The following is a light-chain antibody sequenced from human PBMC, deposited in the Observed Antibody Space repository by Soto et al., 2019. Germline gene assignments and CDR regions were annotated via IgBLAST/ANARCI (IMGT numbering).Light chain of an antibody. CDR1: SSDVGGYNY. CDR2: AVS. CDR3: SSYTSSTTLGV. V-gene: IGLV2-14*01. Sequence: QSVLTQPASVSGSPGQSITISCTGTSSDVGGYNYVSWYQRHPGKAPKLMIYAVSNRPSGVSNRFSGSKSGNTASLTISALQAEYEADYYCSSYTSSTTLGVFGTGTNAAVL. J-gene: IGLJ1*01.